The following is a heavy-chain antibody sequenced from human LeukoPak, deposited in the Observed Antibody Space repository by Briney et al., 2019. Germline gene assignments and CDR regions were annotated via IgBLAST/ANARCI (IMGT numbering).Heavy chain of an antibody. D-gene: IGHD4-17*01. CDR1: GFTFSSYS. V-gene: IGHV3-23*01. CDR2: ISGSGDTT. CDR3: AKESTTGRTPGVDS. J-gene: IGHJ4*02. Sequence: GGSLRLSCTASGFTFSSYSMSWVRQGPGTGLEWVSAISGSGDTTFYADSVKGRFTISRDNSKKTLYLQVNSLRAEDTAVYFCAKESTTGRTPGVDSWGQGTLVTVSS.